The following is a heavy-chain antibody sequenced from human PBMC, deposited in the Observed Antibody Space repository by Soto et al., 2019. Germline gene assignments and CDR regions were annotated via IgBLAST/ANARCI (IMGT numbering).Heavy chain of an antibody. Sequence: GESLKISCAASGFTFSSYAMSWVRQAPGKGLEWVSAISGSGGSTYYADSVKGRFTISRDNSKNTLYLQMNSLGAEDTAVYYCAKDRKEVEVGSMVRGVNYYYGMDVWGQGTTVTVSS. CDR3: AKDRKEVEVGSMVRGVNYYYGMDV. CDR1: GFTFSSYA. V-gene: IGHV3-23*01. J-gene: IGHJ6*02. D-gene: IGHD3-10*01. CDR2: ISGSGGST.